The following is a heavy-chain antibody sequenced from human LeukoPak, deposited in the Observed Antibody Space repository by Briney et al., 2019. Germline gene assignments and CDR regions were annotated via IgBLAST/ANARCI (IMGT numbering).Heavy chain of an antibody. CDR3: ARQGIAVAANDAFDI. V-gene: IGHV4-59*08. J-gene: IGHJ3*02. CDR2: IYYSGST. D-gene: IGHD6-19*01. CDR1: GGSISSYY. Sequence: SETLSLTCTVSGGSISSYYWSWIRQPPVKGLEWIGYIYYSGSTNYNPSLKSRVTISVDTSKNQFSLKLSSVAAADTAVYYCARQGIAVAANDAFDIWGQGTMVTVSS.